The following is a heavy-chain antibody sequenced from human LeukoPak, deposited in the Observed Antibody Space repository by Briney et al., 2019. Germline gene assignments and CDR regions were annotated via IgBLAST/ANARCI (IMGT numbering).Heavy chain of an antibody. V-gene: IGHV1-2*02. CDR2: INPNTGGT. CDR1: GYTFTGYY. D-gene: IGHD2-2*01. CDR3: ARDWVNRWLGYCSSTSCAAFDY. Sequence: ASVKVSCKASGYTFTGYYMHWVRQAPGQGLEWMGWINPNTGGTNYAQKFQGGVTMTRDTSISTAYMELSRLRSDDTAVYYCARDWVNRWLGYCSSTSCAAFDYWGQGTLVTVSS. J-gene: IGHJ4*02.